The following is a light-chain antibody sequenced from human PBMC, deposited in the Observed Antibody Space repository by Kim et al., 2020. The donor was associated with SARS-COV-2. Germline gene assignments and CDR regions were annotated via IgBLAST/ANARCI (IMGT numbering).Light chain of an antibody. V-gene: IGKV3-20*01. J-gene: IGKJ1*01. CDR1: QSFSKNY. CDR2: GAS. CDR3: QQYGTSPTT. Sequence: EIVLMQSPGTLSLSPGERATLSCRASQSFSKNYLAWYQQKAGQAPRLLIYGASSRATGIPDRFSGSGSGTDFTLTISRLEAEDFAVYYCQQYGTSPTTFGQGTKVDIK.